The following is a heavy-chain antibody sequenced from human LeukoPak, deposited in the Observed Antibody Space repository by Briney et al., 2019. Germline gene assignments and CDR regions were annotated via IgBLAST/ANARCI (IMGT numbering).Heavy chain of an antibody. D-gene: IGHD6-19*01. Sequence: GGSLRLSCAASGFTFSSYEMNWVRQAPGKGVEGGSYISSSGSTIYYADSVKGGFTISRDKAKNSLYMEMNSVRAEDTAVYYCARGGSAPIAVAGRKYYYYYMDVWGKGTTVTISS. J-gene: IGHJ6*03. CDR3: ARGGSAPIAVAGRKYYYYYMDV. V-gene: IGHV3-48*03. CDR2: ISSSGSTI. CDR1: GFTFSSYE.